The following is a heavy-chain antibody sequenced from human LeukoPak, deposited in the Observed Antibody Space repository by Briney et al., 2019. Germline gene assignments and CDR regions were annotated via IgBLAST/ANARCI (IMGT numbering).Heavy chain of an antibody. CDR1: GYTFTSYG. V-gene: IGHV1-18*01. CDR2: ISAYNGNT. Sequence: ASVKVSCKASGYTFTSYGISWVRQAPGQGLEWMGWISAYNGNTNYAQKLQGRVTMTTDTSTSTAYMELRSLRSDDTAVYYCARSYGSGQYNWFDPWSQGTLVTVSS. CDR3: ARSYGSGQYNWFDP. J-gene: IGHJ5*02. D-gene: IGHD3-10*01.